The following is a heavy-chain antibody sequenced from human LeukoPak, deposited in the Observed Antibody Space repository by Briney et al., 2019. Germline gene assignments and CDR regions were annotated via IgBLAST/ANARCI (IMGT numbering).Heavy chain of an antibody. J-gene: IGHJ5*02. Sequence: GGSLRLSCAASGFTFSSYSLTWVRQAPGKGLEWVSSITTGGDDLYYSDSVKGRFTISRDNAKNSLFLQMNNLRAEDTAVYYCARKQWLNSWGQGTRVIVSS. CDR2: ITTGGDDL. D-gene: IGHD6-19*01. V-gene: IGHV3-21*01. CDR1: GFTFSSYS. CDR3: ARKQWLNS.